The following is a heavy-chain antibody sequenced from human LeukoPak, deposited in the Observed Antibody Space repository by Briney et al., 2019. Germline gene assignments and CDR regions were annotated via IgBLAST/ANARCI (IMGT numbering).Heavy chain of an antibody. CDR3: ARYQYTSSWIDP. J-gene: IGHJ5*02. Sequence: ASVKVSCKASGYTFTGYYMHWVRQAPGQGLEWMGWINPNSGGTNYAQKFQGRVTMTRDTSISTAYMELSRLRSDDTAMYYCARYQYTSSWIDPWGQGTLVTVSS. CDR2: INPNSGGT. D-gene: IGHD6-13*01. V-gene: IGHV1-2*02. CDR1: GYTFTGYY.